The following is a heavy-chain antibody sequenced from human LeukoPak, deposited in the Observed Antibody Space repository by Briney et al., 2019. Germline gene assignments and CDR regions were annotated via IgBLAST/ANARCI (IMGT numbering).Heavy chain of an antibody. D-gene: IGHD3-16*01. CDR2: ISSSSSYR. CDR3: MSYAGRSDDY. J-gene: IGHJ4*02. V-gene: IGHV3-21*01. CDR1: GFTFSRHS. Sequence: GGSLRLSCAASGFTFSRHSMNWVRQAPGKGLEWVSSISSSSSYRYYADSVKGRFTISRDNAKNSLHLQMNSLRAEDTAAYYCMSYAGRSDDYWGQGTLVTVSS.